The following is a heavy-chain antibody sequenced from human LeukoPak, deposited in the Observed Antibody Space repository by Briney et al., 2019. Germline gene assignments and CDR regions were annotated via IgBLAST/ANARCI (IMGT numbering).Heavy chain of an antibody. CDR1: GFTFSSYG. J-gene: IGHJ4*02. CDR3: ARDVYDSSGYYSGY. CDR2: IWSDDRNK. Sequence: PGGSLRLSCAASGFTFSSYGMHWVRQAPGKGLEWVALIWSDDRNKYYADSVKGQFTISRDNSKNTLYLQMNSLRAEDTAVYYCARDVYDSSGYYSGYWGQGTLVTVSS. D-gene: IGHD3-22*01. V-gene: IGHV3-33*01.